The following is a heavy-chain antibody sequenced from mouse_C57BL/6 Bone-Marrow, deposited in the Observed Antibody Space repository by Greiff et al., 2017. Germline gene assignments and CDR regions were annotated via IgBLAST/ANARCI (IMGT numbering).Heavy chain of an antibody. CDR1: GYTFTSYG. J-gene: IGHJ2*01. CDR3: ARGGPITTGVEYYFDY. D-gene: IGHD1-1*01. CDR2: IYPRSGNT. Sequence: QVQLQQSGAELARPGASVKLSCKASGYTFTSYGISWVKQRTGQGLEWIGEIYPRSGNTYYNAKFKGKATLTADTSSSTAYMELRSLTSEDSAVYFGARGGPITTGVEYYFDYWGRGTTLTVSS. V-gene: IGHV1-81*01.